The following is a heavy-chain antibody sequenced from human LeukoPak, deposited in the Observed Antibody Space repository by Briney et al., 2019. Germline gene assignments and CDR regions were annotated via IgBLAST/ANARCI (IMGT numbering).Heavy chain of an antibody. Sequence: GGSLRLSCAASGFTFSSYWMTWVRQAPGKGLEWVANINQDESERNYVDSVKGRFTISRDNAKNSLYLQMNSLRAEDTAVYYCARVLSFYYYYYMDVWGKGTTVTVSS. J-gene: IGHJ6*03. V-gene: IGHV3-7*01. CDR2: INQDESER. CDR1: GFTFSSYW. CDR3: ARVLSFYYYYYMDV. D-gene: IGHD5/OR15-5a*01.